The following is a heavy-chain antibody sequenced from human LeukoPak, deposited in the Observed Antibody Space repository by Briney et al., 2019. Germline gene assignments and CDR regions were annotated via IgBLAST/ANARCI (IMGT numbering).Heavy chain of an antibody. Sequence: GGSLRLSCAASGFTFSSYWMSWVRQAPGKGLEGVANIKQDGSEKYYVDSVKGRFTISRDNAKNSLYLQMNSLRAEDTAVYYCVRDWGYDSSGYWQKYFDTWGQGTLVTVSS. CDR3: VRDWGYDSSGYWQKYFDT. CDR2: IKQDGSEK. D-gene: IGHD3-22*01. J-gene: IGHJ4*02. V-gene: IGHV3-7*01. CDR1: GFTFSSYW.